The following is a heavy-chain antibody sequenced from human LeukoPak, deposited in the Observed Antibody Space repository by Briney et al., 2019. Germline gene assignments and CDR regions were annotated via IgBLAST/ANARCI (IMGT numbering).Heavy chain of an antibody. CDR1: GFTFSSYG. CDR2: IWYDGSNK. V-gene: IGHV3-33*01. CDR3: ARAASIGGSDY. J-gene: IGHJ4*02. D-gene: IGHD2-15*01. Sequence: PGGSLRLSWAASGFTFSSYGMHWVRQAPGKGLEWVAVIWYDGSNKYYADSVKGRFTISRDNSENTLYLQMNSLRAEDTAVYYCARAASIGGSDYWGQGTLVTVSS.